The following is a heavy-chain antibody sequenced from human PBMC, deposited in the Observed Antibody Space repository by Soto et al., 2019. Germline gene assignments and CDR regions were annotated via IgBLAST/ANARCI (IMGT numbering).Heavy chain of an antibody. V-gene: IGHV4-31*03. CDR3: ARGLGQTTMTSLLPNWCRP. CDR1: GGSVSSGGHY. D-gene: IGHD4-17*01. CDR2: IYYSGTT. Sequence: PSETLSLTCTVSGGSVSSGGHYWSWIRQHPGKGLEWIGYIYYSGTTYYNPSLKSRVSISVDRSKNEFSLGLTSVTAADTAIYYCARGLGQTTMTSLLPNWCRPWGQGILVTVSS. J-gene: IGHJ5*02.